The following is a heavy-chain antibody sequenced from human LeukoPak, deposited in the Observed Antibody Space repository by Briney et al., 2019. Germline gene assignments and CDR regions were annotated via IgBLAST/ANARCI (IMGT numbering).Heavy chain of an antibody. CDR3: ARVFGQQLAYYFDY. V-gene: IGHV4-59*01. CDR1: GGSISSYH. Sequence: SETLSLTCTVSGGSISSYHWSWIRQPPGKGLEWIGYIYYSGSTNYNPSLKSRVTISVDTSKNQFSLKLSSVTAADTAVYYCARVFGQQLAYYFDYWGQGTLVTVSS. D-gene: IGHD6-13*01. J-gene: IGHJ4*02. CDR2: IYYSGST.